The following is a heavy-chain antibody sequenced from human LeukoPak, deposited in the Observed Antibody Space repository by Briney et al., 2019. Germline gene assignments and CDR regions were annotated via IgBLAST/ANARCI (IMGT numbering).Heavy chain of an antibody. V-gene: IGHV3-23*01. CDR3: AKDSGHYDFWSGYYGGWFDP. CDR2: ISGSGGST. CDR1: GFTFSSYA. D-gene: IGHD3-3*01. J-gene: IGHJ5*02. Sequence: AGGSLRLSCAASGFTFSSYAMSWVRQAPGKGLEWVSAISGSGGSTYYADSVRGRFTISRDNSKNTLYLQMNSLRAEDTAVYYCAKDSGHYDFWSGYYGGWFDPWGQGTLVTVSS.